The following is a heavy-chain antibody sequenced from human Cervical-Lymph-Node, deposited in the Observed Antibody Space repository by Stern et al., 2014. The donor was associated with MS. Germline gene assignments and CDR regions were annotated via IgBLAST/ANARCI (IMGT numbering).Heavy chain of an antibody. Sequence: VQLVESGGGVVQPGRSLRLSCAASGFTFSSYAMHWVRQAPGKGLEWVAVISYDVSNKYYADSVKGRFTISRDNSKNTLYLQMNSLRAEDTAVYYCARDTPYYDSSGYYPDYWGQGTLVTVSS. CDR1: GFTFSSYA. CDR3: ARDTPYYDSSGYYPDY. D-gene: IGHD3-22*01. J-gene: IGHJ4*02. CDR2: ISYDVSNK. V-gene: IGHV3-30-3*01.